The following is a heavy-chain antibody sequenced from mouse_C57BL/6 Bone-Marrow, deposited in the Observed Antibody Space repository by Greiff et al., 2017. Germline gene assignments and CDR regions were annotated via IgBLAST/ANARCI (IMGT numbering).Heavy chain of an antibody. CDR1: GYTFTSYW. CDR3: ARGGLDRYFDV. Sequence: VQLQQPGAELVKPGASVKLSCKASGYTFTSYWMHWVKQRPGQGLEWIGMIHPNSGSTNYNEKFKSKATLTVDKSSSTAYMKLSSLTSEDSAVYCCARGGLDRYFDVWGTGTTVTVSS. V-gene: IGHV1-64*01. J-gene: IGHJ1*03. CDR2: IHPNSGST. D-gene: IGHD3-3*01.